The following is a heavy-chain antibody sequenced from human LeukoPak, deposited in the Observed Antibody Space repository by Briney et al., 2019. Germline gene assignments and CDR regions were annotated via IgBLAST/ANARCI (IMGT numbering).Heavy chain of an antibody. D-gene: IGHD5-12*01. V-gene: IGHV3-66*01. CDR2: TYSGGST. J-gene: IGHJ3*02. Sequence: GGSLRLSCAASGFTVSSNYMSWVRQAPGKGLEWVSVTYSGGSTYYADSVKGRFTISRDNSKNTLYLQMNSLRAEDTAVYYCARGGGYNYDAFDIWGQGTMVTVSS. CDR3: ARGGGYNYDAFDI. CDR1: GFTVSSNY.